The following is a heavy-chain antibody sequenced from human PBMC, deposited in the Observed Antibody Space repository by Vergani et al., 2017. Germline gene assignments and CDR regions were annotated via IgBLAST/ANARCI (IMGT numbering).Heavy chain of an antibody. V-gene: IGHV4-30-4*08. CDR3: ARVRYGDYADY. D-gene: IGHD4-17*01. J-gene: IGHJ4*02. CDR2: IYYTGST. CDR1: RGSISSGDYY. Sequence: QVQLQESGPRLVKLSQTLSLTCTVSRGSISSGDYYWTWIRQPPGKGLEWIGYIYYTGSTYFDPSLKSRVTISVDTSKNQFSLKLSSVTAADTAVYYCARVRYGDYADYWCQGTLVTVSS.